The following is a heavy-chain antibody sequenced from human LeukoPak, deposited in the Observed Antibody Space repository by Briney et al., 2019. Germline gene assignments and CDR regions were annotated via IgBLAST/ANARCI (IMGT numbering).Heavy chain of an antibody. Sequence: ASVKVSCKAFGYTFTSSYMHWVRQAPGQGLEWMGIINPSGGSTSYAQKFQGRVTMTRETSTSTAYMELSSLRSEDTAVYYCARSSITMVRGVTSPPAYWGQGTLVTVSS. V-gene: IGHV1-46*01. CDR2: INPSGGST. D-gene: IGHD3-10*01. J-gene: IGHJ4*02. CDR1: GYTFTSSY. CDR3: ARSSITMVRGVTSPPAY.